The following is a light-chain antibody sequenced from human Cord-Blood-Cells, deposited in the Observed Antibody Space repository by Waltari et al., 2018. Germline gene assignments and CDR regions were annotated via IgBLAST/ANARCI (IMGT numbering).Light chain of an antibody. V-gene: IGLV1-36*01. CDR2: YDD. CDR1: SSNIGNNA. CDR3: AAWDDSLNGLV. J-gene: IGLJ2*01. Sequence: QPVLTQPPSVSEAPRQRATISRSGSSSNIGNNAVNWYQQPPGKTPKLLIYYDDLRPSGVSNRFCGSRSGTSASRAIRGLQSEDEADYYCAAWDDSLNGLVFGGGTKLTVL.